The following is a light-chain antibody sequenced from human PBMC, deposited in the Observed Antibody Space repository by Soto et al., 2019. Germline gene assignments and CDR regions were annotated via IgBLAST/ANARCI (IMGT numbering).Light chain of an antibody. CDR3: QQYNNWPYT. Sequence: EIVMTQSPATLSVSPGERATLSCRASQSVSSNLAWYQQKPGQAPRLLIYGASTRATDIPARFSGSRSGTELTLTISSLQSEDFAVYYWQQYNNWPYTFGQRTKLEIK. J-gene: IGKJ2*01. CDR2: GAS. CDR1: QSVSSN. V-gene: IGKV3-15*01.